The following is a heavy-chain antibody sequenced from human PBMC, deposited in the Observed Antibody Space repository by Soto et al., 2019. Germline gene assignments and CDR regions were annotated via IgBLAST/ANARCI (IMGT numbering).Heavy chain of an antibody. CDR3: ARDGITVVVVAATIYFDY. Sequence: QVQLVESGGGVVQPGRSLRLSCAASGFTFTNYAMYWVRQAPGKGLEWVAVISFDGSNKYYADSVKGRLTISRDNSKNTLYLQMNSLRAEDTAVYYCARDGITVVVVAATIYFDYWGQGTLVTVSS. J-gene: IGHJ4*02. V-gene: IGHV3-30-3*01. CDR1: GFTFTNYA. D-gene: IGHD2-15*01. CDR2: ISFDGSNK.